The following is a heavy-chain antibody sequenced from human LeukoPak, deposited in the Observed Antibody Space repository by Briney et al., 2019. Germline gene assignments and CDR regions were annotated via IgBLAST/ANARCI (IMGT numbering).Heavy chain of an antibody. CDR3: AKHYVRDLAVANADY. V-gene: IGHV3-23*01. D-gene: IGHD6-19*01. CDR2: ITPGSTYT. Sequence: GGSLRLSCIASRFTSSSQELTWVRQAPGKGLEWVSTITPGSTYTKYADSVAGRFTISRDDSTNTLYLQMNSLRAEDTAVYFCAKHYVRDLAVANADYWGQGTLVTVSS. J-gene: IGHJ4*02. CDR1: RFTSSSQE.